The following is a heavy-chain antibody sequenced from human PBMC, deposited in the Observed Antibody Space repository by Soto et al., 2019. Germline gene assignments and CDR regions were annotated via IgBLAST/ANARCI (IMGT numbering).Heavy chain of an antibody. J-gene: IGHJ5*02. CDR3: ARMATSGNLNWFEP. Sequence: ASVKVSCKASGYTFGNNDISWVRQATGQGLEWMGWMNPNSGNTGYAQKFQGRVSMTRNTSITTAYLELSSLRSDDTAIYYCARMATSGNLNWFEPWGQGTLVTV. CDR1: GYTFGNND. V-gene: IGHV1-8*01. CDR2: MNPNSGNT.